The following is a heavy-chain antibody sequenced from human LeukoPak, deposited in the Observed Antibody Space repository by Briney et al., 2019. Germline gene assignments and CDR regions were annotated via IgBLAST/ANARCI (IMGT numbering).Heavy chain of an antibody. CDR1: GYTFTSYG. CDR2: ISTYNGNT. D-gene: IGHD3-22*01. J-gene: IGHJ4*02. Sequence: ASVKVSCKGSGYTFTSYGISWVRQAPGQGLEWMGWISTYNGNTNYAQKFQGRVTMTTDTSTSTAYMELRSLRSDDTAVYYCARKRYYDDSSGYYDFDYWGQGTLVTVSS. CDR3: ARKRYYDDSSGYYDFDY. V-gene: IGHV1-18*01.